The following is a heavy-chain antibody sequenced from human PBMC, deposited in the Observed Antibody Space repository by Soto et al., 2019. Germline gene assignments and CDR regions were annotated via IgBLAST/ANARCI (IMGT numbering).Heavy chain of an antibody. V-gene: IGHV4-31*03. CDR1: GVSISSGGYY. Sequence: PSETLSLTCTVSGVSISSGGYYWSWIRQHPGKCLEWIGYIYYIGSTYYNPSLKSRVTMSLDTSKNQFSLKLSSVTVADTAVYYCARGSQLERDAFDIWGQGTMVTVSS. D-gene: IGHD1-1*01. J-gene: IGHJ3*02. CDR3: ARGSQLERDAFDI. CDR2: IYYIGST.